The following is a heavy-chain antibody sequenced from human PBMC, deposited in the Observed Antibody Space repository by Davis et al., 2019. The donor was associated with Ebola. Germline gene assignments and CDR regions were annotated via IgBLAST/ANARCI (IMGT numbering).Heavy chain of an antibody. V-gene: IGHV1-18*01. CDR3: ARDLGRGVTTGPYYYYYYGMDV. Sequence: ASVKVSCKASGYTFTSYGISWVRQAPGQGLEWMGWISAYNGNTNYAQKLQGRVTMTTDTSTSTAYMELRSLRSDDTAVYYCARDLGRGVTTGPYYYYYYGMDVWGQGTTVTVSS. CDR1: GYTFTSYG. D-gene: IGHD4-11*01. J-gene: IGHJ6*02. CDR2: ISAYNGNT.